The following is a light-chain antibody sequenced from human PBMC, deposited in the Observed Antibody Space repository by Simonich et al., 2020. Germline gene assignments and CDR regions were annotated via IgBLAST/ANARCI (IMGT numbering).Light chain of an antibody. CDR2: EGS. V-gene: IGLV2-23*01. J-gene: IGLJ2*01. CDR1: SRYVGSYNL. CDR3: CSYAGSSNVV. Sequence: QSALTQPASVSGAPGQSITISCTGTSRYVGSYNLVSWYQKHPGKAPKLMIYEGSKRPSGVSNRFSGSKSGNTASLTISGLQAEDEADYYCCSYAGSSNVVFGGGTKLTVL.